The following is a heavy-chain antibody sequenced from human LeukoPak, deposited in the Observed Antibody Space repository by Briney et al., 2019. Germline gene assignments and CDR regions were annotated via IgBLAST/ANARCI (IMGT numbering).Heavy chain of an antibody. V-gene: IGHV3-30-3*01. CDR3: AREGSSTWSSFDY. J-gene: IGHJ4*02. CDR1: GFTFSSYA. Sequence: GGSLRLSCAASGFTFSSYAVHWLRQAPGKGLEWVAVISYDGSHIYYADSVKGRLTISRDNSKNTLYLQMNSLRAEDTAVYYCAREGSSTWSSFDYWGQGTLVTVSS. D-gene: IGHD6-13*01. CDR2: ISYDGSHI.